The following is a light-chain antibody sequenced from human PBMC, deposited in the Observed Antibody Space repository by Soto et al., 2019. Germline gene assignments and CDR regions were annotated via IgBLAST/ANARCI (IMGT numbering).Light chain of an antibody. CDR1: QSISSSS. Sequence: EIVLTQSPGTLSLSPGERVTLSCRASQSISSSSLAWYQQKPGQAPRLLIYGASSRTTGIPDRFSGSESGTDFTLTISRLEPEDVAVYYCQQYGSLPRTFGQGTKLEIK. CDR2: GAS. V-gene: IGKV3-20*01. CDR3: QQYGSLPRT. J-gene: IGKJ2*02.